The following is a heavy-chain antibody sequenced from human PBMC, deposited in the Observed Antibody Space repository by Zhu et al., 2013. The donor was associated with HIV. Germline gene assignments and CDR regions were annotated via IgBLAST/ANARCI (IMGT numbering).Heavy chain of an antibody. V-gene: IGHV3-7*01. CDR3: AREAYSSTWYPD. CDR2: IKQGGSEK. CDR1: GFTFSSFW. D-gene: IGHD6-13*01. J-gene: IGHJ4*02. Sequence: EVQLVESGGGLVQPGGPVRLSCAASGFTFSSFWMSWVRQAPGKGLEWVANIKQGGSEKFYVDSVKGRFTISRDNAKNSLYLQMNSLRAEDTAVYYCAREAYSSTWYPDWGQGTLVTVSS.